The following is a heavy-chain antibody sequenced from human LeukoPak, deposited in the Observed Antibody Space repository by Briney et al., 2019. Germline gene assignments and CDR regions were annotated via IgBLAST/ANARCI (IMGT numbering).Heavy chain of an antibody. CDR1: GGSISSGDYC. CDR3: ARDLPTTAFDI. CDR2: IYYSGST. Sequence: SETLSLTCTVSGGSISSGDYCWSWIRQPPGLGLVWIGYIYYSGSTYYNPSLKSRVTISVHTSKHQPSLKLSSVTAADTAVYYCARDLPTTAFDIWGQGTMVTVSS. D-gene: IGHD1-7*01. J-gene: IGHJ3*02. V-gene: IGHV4-30-4*08.